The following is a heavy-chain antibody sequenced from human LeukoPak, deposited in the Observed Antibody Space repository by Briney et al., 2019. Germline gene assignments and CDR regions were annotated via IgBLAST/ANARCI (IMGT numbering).Heavy chain of an antibody. D-gene: IGHD5-24*01. V-gene: IGHV4-59*08. CDR3: ARHRRDGLLLIDY. CDR2: IHYSSSTNY. Sequence: SETLSLTCTVSGGSINNYYWSWIRQPPGKGLEWIGYIHYSSSTNYNYNPSLKSRVTTSVDTSKNQISLKLSSVTAADTAVYYCARHRRDGLLLIDYWGQGTLVSVSS. CDR1: GGSINNYY. J-gene: IGHJ4*02.